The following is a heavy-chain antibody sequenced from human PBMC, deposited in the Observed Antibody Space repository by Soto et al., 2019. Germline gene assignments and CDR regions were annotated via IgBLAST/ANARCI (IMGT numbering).Heavy chain of an antibody. CDR1: GYTFTSYY. CDR2: INPSGGST. Sequence: QVQLVQSGAEVKKPGASVKVSCKASGYTFTSYYMHWVRQAPGQGLEWMGIINPSGGSTSYAQKFQGRVTMTRDTSTSTVYMELSSLRSEDTAVYYCARDRCSGGSCYPALFSDWGQGTLVTVSS. V-gene: IGHV1-46*03. D-gene: IGHD2-15*01. CDR3: ARDRCSGGSCYPALFSD. J-gene: IGHJ4*02.